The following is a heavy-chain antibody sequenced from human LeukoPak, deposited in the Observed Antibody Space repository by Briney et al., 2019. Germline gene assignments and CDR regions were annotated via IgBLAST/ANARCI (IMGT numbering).Heavy chain of an antibody. J-gene: IGHJ4*02. CDR1: GFTFSSYG. D-gene: IGHD6-19*01. CDR3: ASRRLKQWLVGVEPFDY. CDR2: IRYDGSNK. Sequence: GGSLRLSCGASGFTFSSYGMHWVRQAPGKGLEWVAFIRYDGSNKYYADSVKGRFTISRDNSRNTLYLQMNSLRAEDTAVYYCASRRLKQWLVGVEPFDYWGQGTLVTVSS. V-gene: IGHV3-30*02.